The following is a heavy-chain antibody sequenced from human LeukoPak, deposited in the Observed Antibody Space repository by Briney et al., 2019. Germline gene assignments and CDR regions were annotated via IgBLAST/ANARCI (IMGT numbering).Heavy chain of an antibody. Sequence: AGGSLRLSCAVSGLTVSDNYMGWVRQAPGKGLEWVSVIYSGGSTYDADSVKGRFTISRDNSKNTLYLQMNSLRAEDTAVYYCARVYGSGTQVPYYFDYWGQGTVVTVSS. CDR3: ARVYGSGTQVPYYFDY. J-gene: IGHJ4*02. D-gene: IGHD3-10*01. CDR2: IYSGGST. V-gene: IGHV3-66*01. CDR1: GLTVSDNY.